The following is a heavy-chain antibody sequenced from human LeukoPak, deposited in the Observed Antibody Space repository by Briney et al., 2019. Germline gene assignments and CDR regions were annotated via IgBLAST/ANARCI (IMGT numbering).Heavy chain of an antibody. D-gene: IGHD5-18*01. V-gene: IGHV4-61*08. CDR2: IYYSGST. CDR3: ARYSIRDYGMDV. CDR1: GGSISSGGYY. J-gene: IGHJ6*02. Sequence: SQTLSLTCTVSGGSISSGGYYWSWIRQPPGKGLEWIGYIYYSGSTNYNPSLKSRVTISVDTSKNQFSLKLSSVTAADTAVYYCARYSIRDYGMDVWGQGTTVTVSS.